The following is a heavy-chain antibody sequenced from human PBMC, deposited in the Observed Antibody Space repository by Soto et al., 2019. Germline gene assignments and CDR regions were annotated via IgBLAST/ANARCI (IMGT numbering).Heavy chain of an antibody. V-gene: IGHV4-31*03. CDR2: IYHSGIT. J-gene: IGHJ5*02. CDR1: GDSISSGDYY. D-gene: IGHD3-9*01. CDR3: ARVWFLREIFPNWFDP. Sequence: SETLSLTCSVSGDSISSGDYYWSWIRQHPGKGLEWIGYIYHSGITYFNPSLKSRVTISVDTSKNHFSLNLRSVTAADTAVYYCARVWFLREIFPNWFDPWGQGSLIT.